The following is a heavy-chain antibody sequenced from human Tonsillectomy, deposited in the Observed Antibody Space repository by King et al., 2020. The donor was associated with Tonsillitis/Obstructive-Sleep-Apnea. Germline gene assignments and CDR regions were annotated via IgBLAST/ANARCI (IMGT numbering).Heavy chain of an antibody. Sequence: VQLQQWGSGLLKPSETLSLTCAVYGGSFSGYYWSWVRQPPGKGLEWIGEINHSGSTNSNPSLKSRVTISVDTAKNQFSLKLGPVTASGTAVYYCARGQNVVVVAATSYYFDYWGQGTLVTVSS. D-gene: IGHD2-15*01. CDR2: INHSGST. J-gene: IGHJ4*02. CDR3: ARGQNVVVVAATSYYFDY. V-gene: IGHV4-34*01. CDR1: GGSFSGYY.